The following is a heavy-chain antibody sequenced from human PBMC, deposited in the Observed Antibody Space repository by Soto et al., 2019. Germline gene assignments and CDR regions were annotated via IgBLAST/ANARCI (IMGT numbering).Heavy chain of an antibody. D-gene: IGHD6-13*01. CDR3: ARASATIAAAAIFDY. J-gene: IGHJ4*02. CDR2: IYQSGST. V-gene: IGHV4-4*02. CDR1: GGAISSSKW. Sequence: QVQLQESGPGLVKPSGTLSLTCAVSGGAISSSKWWSWVRQPPGKGLEWIGEIYQSGSTNYNPSLESRVRMSVDKSRNQFSLKLTSVSAADTAVYSCARASATIAAAAIFDYWGQGTLVTVSS.